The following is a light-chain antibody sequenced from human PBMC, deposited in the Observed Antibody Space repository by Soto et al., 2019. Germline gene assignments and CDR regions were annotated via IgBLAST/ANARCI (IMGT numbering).Light chain of an antibody. CDR3: PQYHTSPVT. J-gene: IGKJ1*01. V-gene: IGKV3-20*01. CDR2: GAS. CDR1: QDISTY. Sequence: TQSPSSVSASVVDRVTITFRASQDISTYLAWYQQKPGQTPRLLIYGASGRATGIPDRFSGSGSGTDFTLTISRLEPEDFAVYYCPQYHTSPVTSAQRTKVDI.